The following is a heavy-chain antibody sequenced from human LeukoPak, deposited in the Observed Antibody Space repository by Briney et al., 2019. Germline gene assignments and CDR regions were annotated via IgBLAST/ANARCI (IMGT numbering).Heavy chain of an antibody. Sequence: PGGSLRLSCAASGFTFSSYSMNWVRQAPGQGLEWVSSISSSSSYIYYADSVKGRFTISRDNSKNTLDLQMNSLRAEDTAVYYCARGPSARFFGVAKGAFDIWGQGTMVTVSS. V-gene: IGHV3-21*01. D-gene: IGHD3-3*01. CDR3: ARGPSARFFGVAKGAFDI. J-gene: IGHJ3*02. CDR2: ISSSSSYI. CDR1: GFTFSSYS.